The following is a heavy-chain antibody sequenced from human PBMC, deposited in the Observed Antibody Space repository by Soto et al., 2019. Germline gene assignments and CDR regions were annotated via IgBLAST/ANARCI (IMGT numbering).Heavy chain of an antibody. CDR2: IYYSGST. J-gene: IGHJ5*02. D-gene: IGHD3-3*01. CDR1: GGSISSFGYY. Sequence: TLSLTCTVSGGSISSFGYYCIFIRHHPCKCLEWIVYIYYSGSTYYNPSLKSRVTISVDTSKNQFSLKLSSVTAADTAVYYCAREGYYDFWSGSPGWFDPWGQGTLVTVSS. CDR3: AREGYYDFWSGSPGWFDP. V-gene: IGHV4-31*03.